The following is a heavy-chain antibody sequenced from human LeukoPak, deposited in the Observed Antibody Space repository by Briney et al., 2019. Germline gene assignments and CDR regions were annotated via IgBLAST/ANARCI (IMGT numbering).Heavy chain of an antibody. CDR1: GFTFSSYW. CDR3: AREGIAAAGDAFDV. CDR2: IDNDGYST. V-gene: IGHV3-74*01. D-gene: IGHD6-13*01. J-gene: IGHJ3*01. Sequence: GGSLRLSCAASGFTFSSYWMHWVRQAPGKGLVWVSRIDNDGYSTVYADSVKGRFTISRDNAKNTLFLQMSSLRGEDTAVYYCAREGIAAAGDAFDVWGQGTMVTVSS.